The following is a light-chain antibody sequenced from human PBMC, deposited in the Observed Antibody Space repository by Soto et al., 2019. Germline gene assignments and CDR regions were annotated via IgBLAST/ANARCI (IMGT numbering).Light chain of an antibody. CDR2: RAS. CDR3: QHVYGSPPWT. CDR1: QSISTY. V-gene: IGKV1-39*01. Sequence: DIQMTQSPSSLSASVGDRVTISCRASQSISTYVNWYQQKPGTAPRLLIYRASSVKSGVPPRFSGSGSGRDFTLTISSLRPEDIATYFCQHVYGSPPWTFGQGTKVDIK. J-gene: IGKJ1*01.